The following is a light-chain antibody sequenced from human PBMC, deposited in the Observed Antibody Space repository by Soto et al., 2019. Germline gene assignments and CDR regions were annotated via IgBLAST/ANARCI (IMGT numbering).Light chain of an antibody. J-gene: IGLJ2*01. Sequence: QSALTQPASVSGSPGQSITISCAGTSSDVGAYNYVSWYQQHPGKAPKVMIYDVNNRPSGVSYRFSGSKSGNTASLTISGLQAEDEADYYCCSYTRSDTFVFGGGTKVIVL. CDR1: SSDVGAYNY. CDR2: DVN. CDR3: CSYTRSDTFV. V-gene: IGLV2-14*03.